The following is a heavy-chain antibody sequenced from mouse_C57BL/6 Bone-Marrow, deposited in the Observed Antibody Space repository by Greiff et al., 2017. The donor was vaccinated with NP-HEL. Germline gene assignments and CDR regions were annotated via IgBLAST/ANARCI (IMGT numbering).Heavy chain of an antibody. V-gene: IGHV5-17*01. J-gene: IGHJ3*01. Sequence: EVQLQQSGGGLVKPGGSLKLSCAASGFTFSDYGMHWVRQAPEKGLEWVAYISSGSSTIYYADTVKGRFTISRDNAKNTLFLQMTSLRSEDKAMDYCAKAYYIFAYWGQGTLVTVSA. CDR1: GFTFSDYG. CDR2: ISSGSSTI. D-gene: IGHD2-12*01. CDR3: AKAYYIFAY.